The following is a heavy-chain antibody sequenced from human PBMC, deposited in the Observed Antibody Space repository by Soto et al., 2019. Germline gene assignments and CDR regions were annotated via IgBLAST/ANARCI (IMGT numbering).Heavy chain of an antibody. CDR3: ASISGIGRWYPYFYGMDV. J-gene: IGHJ6*02. Sequence: PSETLSLTCTVSGGSISSSSYYWGWIRQTPGKGLEWIGSIYYSGSTNYNPSLKRRVTISVDTSKNQFSLKLSSVTAADTAVYYCASISGIGRWYPYFYGMDVWGQGTTVTVSS. V-gene: IGHV4-39*07. CDR2: IYYSGST. D-gene: IGHD6-13*01. CDR1: GGSISSSSYY.